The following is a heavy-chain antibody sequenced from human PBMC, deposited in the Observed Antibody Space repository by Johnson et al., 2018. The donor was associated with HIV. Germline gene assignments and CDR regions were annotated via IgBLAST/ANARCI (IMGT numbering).Heavy chain of an antibody. CDR3: ARDQAIFGVVLASDAFDI. Sequence: VQLVESGGGVVRPGGSLRLSCAASGFTFDDYGMSWVRQAPGKGLEWVSGINWNGGSTGYADSVKGRFTISRDNAKNSLYLQMNSLRAEDTAVYYCARDQAIFGVVLASDAFDIWGQGTMGTVSS. CDR1: GFTFDDYG. CDR2: INWNGGST. J-gene: IGHJ3*02. V-gene: IGHV3-20*04. D-gene: IGHD3-3*01.